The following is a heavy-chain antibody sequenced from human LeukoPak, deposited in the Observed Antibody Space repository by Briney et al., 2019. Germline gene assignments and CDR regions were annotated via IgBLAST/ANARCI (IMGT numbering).Heavy chain of an antibody. D-gene: IGHD1-26*01. CDR3: IRARTGSEFDY. CDR2: SRNKAKSYTT. V-gene: IGHV3-72*01. Sequence: GGSLRLSCAASGVTFSEHYMDWVRQAPGKGLEWVGRSRNKAKSYTTEYAASVKGRFTISRDDSQNSVYLQMNSLKTEDTAVYYCIRARTGSEFDYWGQGVLVTVSS. J-gene: IGHJ4*02. CDR1: GVTFSEHY.